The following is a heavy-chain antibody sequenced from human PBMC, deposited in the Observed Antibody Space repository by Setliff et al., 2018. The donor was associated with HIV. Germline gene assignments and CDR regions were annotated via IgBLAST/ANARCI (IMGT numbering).Heavy chain of an antibody. V-gene: IGHV4-61*09. CDR3: ARAPTGVTNAFDI. J-gene: IGHJ3*02. CDR1: GGSISSGIYY. CDR2: VYTTGGT. D-gene: IGHD2-8*02. Sequence: SETLSLTCTVSGGSISSGIYYWIWIRQPAGQGLEWIGHVYTTGGTNYHPSLESRLTISVDTSRNQFSMRLSSVTAADTAVYYCARAPTGVTNAFDIWGQGTMVTVSS.